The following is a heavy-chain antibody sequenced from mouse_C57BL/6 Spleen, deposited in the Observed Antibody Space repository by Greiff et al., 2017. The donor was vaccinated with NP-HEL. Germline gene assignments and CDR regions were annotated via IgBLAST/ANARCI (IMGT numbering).Heavy chain of an antibody. D-gene: IGHD3-3*01. CDR2: IYPSDSET. J-gene: IGHJ2*01. Sequence: QVHVKQPGAELVRPGSSVKLSCKASGYTFTSYWMDWVKQRPGQGLEWIGNIYPSDSETHYNQKFKDKATLTVDKSSSTAYMQLSSLTSEDSAVYYCARGGTEFDYWGQGTTLTVSS. V-gene: IGHV1-61*01. CDR3: ARGGTEFDY. CDR1: GYTFTSYW.